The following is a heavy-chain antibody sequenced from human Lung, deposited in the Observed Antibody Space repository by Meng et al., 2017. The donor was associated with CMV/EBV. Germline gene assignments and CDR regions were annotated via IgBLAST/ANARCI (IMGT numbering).Heavy chain of an antibody. CDR3: ARNGQKTGTPSNY. V-gene: IGHV3-48*03. J-gene: IGHJ4*02. CDR1: GFTFSNYE. Sequence: GESLKISCAASGFTFSNYEMNWVRQAPGQGLEWVSYISTSGSTMYYADSVKGRFTVSRDNAKNSLYLQMNSLRAEDTAVYYCARNGQKTGTPSNYWGPGKLV. CDR2: ISTSGSTM. D-gene: IGHD1-1*01.